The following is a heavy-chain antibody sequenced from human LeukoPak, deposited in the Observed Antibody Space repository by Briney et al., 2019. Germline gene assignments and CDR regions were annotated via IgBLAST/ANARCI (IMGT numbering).Heavy chain of an antibody. V-gene: IGHV3-48*04. Sequence: GGFLRLSCAASGFNFSRITMNWVRQAPGKELEWLSYISSRTGTIYYADSVKGRFTVSRDDAKNSLYLQMNSLRAEDTAVYYCARARMLGGGENFDYWGQGTLVTVSS. CDR2: ISSRTGTI. D-gene: IGHD1-26*01. CDR3: ARARMLGGGENFDY. J-gene: IGHJ4*02. CDR1: GFNFSRIT.